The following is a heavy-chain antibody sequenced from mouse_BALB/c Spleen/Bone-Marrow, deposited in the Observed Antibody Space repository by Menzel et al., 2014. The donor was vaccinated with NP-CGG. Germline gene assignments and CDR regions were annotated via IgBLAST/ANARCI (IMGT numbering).Heavy chain of an antibody. CDR3: ARDYYGSSCFDF. CDR1: GSSITSDYA. Sequence: EVKLMESGPGLVKPSQSLSLTCTVTGSSITSDYACNWIRQLPVTKLEWMGYVTYSGSTSYNLSLKSRISITRDTSKNQFFLHLNSGTAEDTATYFCARDYYGSSCFDFWGQGTTLTVSS. J-gene: IGHJ2*01. D-gene: IGHD1-1*01. CDR2: VTYSGST. V-gene: IGHV3-2*02.